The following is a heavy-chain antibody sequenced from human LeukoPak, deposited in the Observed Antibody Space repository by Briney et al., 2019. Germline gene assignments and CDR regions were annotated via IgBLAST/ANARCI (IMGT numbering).Heavy chain of an antibody. D-gene: IGHD6-13*01. CDR3: AKKAAAGYYYYYYMDV. V-gene: IGHV3-21*04. CDR2: ISSSSSYI. J-gene: IGHJ6*03. CDR1: GFTFSSYS. Sequence: GGSLRLSCAASGFTFSSYSMNWVRQAPGKGLEWVSSISSSSSYIYSADSVKGRFTISRDNAKNSLYLQMNSLRAEDTAVYYCAKKAAAGYYYYYYMDVWGKGTTVTVSS.